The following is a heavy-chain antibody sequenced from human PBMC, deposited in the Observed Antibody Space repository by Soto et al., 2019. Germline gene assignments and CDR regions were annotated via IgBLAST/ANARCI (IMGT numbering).Heavy chain of an antibody. CDR2: VYHTGRT. D-gene: IGHD3-3*01. CDR1: GGSFKSGSYS. V-gene: IGHV4-61*01. Sequence: SETLSLTCTVSGGSFKSGSYSWSWIRQPPGKGLEWIGYVYHTGRTSYNPSLKRRVSISMDTSKNQFSLNLDSVTAADTAVYFCARDFAYFDSWGQGTLVTVSS. J-gene: IGHJ4*02. CDR3: ARDFAYFDS.